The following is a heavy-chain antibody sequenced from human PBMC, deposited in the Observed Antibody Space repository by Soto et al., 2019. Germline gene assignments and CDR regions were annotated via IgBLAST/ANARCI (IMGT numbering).Heavy chain of an antibody. Sequence: GGSLRLSCAASGFTFSSYAMHWVRQAPGKGLEWVAVISYDGSNKYYADSVKGRFTISRDNSKNTLYLQMNSLRAEDTAVYYCARDYYYGSGSLWTYYYYYGMDVWGQGTTVTVSS. CDR1: GFTFSSYA. D-gene: IGHD3-10*01. J-gene: IGHJ6*02. CDR2: ISYDGSNK. CDR3: ARDYYYGSGSLWTYYYYYGMDV. V-gene: IGHV3-30-3*01.